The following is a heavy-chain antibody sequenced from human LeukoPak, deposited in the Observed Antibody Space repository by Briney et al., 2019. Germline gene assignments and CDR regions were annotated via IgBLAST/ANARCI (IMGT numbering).Heavy chain of an antibody. D-gene: IGHD6-19*01. J-gene: IGHJ4*02. Sequence: GESLKISCKGSGYSFTTYWIGWVRQMPGKGLEWMGIIYPGDSDIRYSPSFQGQVTISADKSISTAYLQWSSLKASDTAMYYCARRIAVAGPGYYFDYWGRGTLVTVSS. V-gene: IGHV5-51*01. CDR2: IYPGDSDI. CDR3: ARRIAVAGPGYYFDY. CDR1: GYSFTTYW.